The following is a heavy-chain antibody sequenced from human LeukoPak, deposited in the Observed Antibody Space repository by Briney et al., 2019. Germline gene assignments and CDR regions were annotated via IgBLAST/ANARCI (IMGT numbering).Heavy chain of an antibody. J-gene: IGHJ4*02. V-gene: IGHV1-69*13. Sequence: GASVTVSCKASGGTFSSYAISWVRQAPGQGLEWMGGIIPIFGTANYAQKFQGRVTITADESTSTAYMELSSLRSEDTAVYYCARALYSGSYAPLSLWGQGTLVTVSS. CDR1: GGTFSSYA. CDR2: IIPIFGTA. CDR3: ARALYSGSYAPLSL. D-gene: IGHD1-26*01.